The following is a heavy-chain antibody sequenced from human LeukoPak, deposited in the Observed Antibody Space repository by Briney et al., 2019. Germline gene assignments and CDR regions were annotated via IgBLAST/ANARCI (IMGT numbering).Heavy chain of an antibody. CDR3: APRTSRPIDY. V-gene: IGHV3-74*01. D-gene: IGHD6-6*01. CDR1: GFTFSSYW. CDR2: INRDGRST. Sequence: GGSLRLSCAASGFTFSSYWMHWVRQAPGKGLVWVSRINRDGRSTSYADSVKGRFTISRDNARNTLYLQMNCLRAEDTAVYYCAPRTSRPIDYWGQGTLVTVSS. J-gene: IGHJ4*02.